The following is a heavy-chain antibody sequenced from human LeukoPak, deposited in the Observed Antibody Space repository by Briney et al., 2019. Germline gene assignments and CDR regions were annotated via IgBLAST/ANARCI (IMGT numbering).Heavy chain of an antibody. Sequence: GGSLRLSCAASGFTFSGYSMNWVRQAPGKGLEWVSYISSSSSTIYYADSVKGRFTISKDNSKNTLYLQMNGLRAEDTAVYYCAKTGYYYASGSYYNFDYWGQGTLVTVSS. V-gene: IGHV3-48*01. J-gene: IGHJ4*02. CDR3: AKTGYYYASGSYYNFDY. CDR1: GFTFSGYS. D-gene: IGHD3-10*01. CDR2: ISSSSSTI.